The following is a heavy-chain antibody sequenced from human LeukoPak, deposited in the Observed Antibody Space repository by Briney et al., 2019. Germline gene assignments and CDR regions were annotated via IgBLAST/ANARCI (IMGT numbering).Heavy chain of an antibody. J-gene: IGHJ2*01. Sequence: RTSVKVSCKASGFTFTSSAVQWVRQAPGQRLEWIGWIVVGSGNTNYAQKFQERVTITRDMSTSTAYMELSSLRSEDTAVYYCAADRYYYGSGSYYRWYFDLWGRGTLVTVSS. V-gene: IGHV1-58*01. CDR3: AADRYYYGSGSYYRWYFDL. D-gene: IGHD3-10*01. CDR1: GFTFTSSA. CDR2: IVVGSGNT.